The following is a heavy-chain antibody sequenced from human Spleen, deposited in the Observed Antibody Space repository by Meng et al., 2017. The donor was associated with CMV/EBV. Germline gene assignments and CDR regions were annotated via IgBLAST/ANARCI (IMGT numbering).Heavy chain of an antibody. Sequence: GGSLRLSCAASGFTFADYGMGWVRQVPGKGLEWVSGITWNGGSAGYAASVKGRFTISRDDAKNSLFLHMNNLRVEDTALYFCARGRYSSGWSIGYYYYGMDVWGQGTTVTVSS. CDR1: GFTFADYG. CDR3: ARGRYSSGWSIGYYYYGMDV. D-gene: IGHD6-19*01. CDR2: ITWNGGSA. J-gene: IGHJ6*02. V-gene: IGHV3-20*04.